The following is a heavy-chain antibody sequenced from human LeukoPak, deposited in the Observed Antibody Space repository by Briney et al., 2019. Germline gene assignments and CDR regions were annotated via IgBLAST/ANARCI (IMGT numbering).Heavy chain of an antibody. CDR2: IIPIFGTA. V-gene: IGHV1-69*05. D-gene: IGHD3-22*01. CDR3: ARDYYDSSGNFDY. CDR1: GGTFSSYA. Sequence: GSSVKVSCKASGGTFSSYAISWVRQAPGQGLEWMGGIIPIFGTANYAQKLQGRVTMTTDTSTSTAYMELRSLRSDDTAVYYCARDYYDSSGNFDYWGQGTLVTVSS. J-gene: IGHJ4*02.